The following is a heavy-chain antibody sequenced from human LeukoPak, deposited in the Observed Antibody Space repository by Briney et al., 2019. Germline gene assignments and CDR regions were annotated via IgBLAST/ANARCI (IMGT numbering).Heavy chain of an antibody. Sequence: ASVKVSCRASGYTFTSYDINWVRQATGQGLEWMGWMNPNSGNTGYAQKFQGRVTMTRNTSISTAYMELSSLRSEDTAVYYCAREGITMVRGVGYYCYGMDVWGQGTTVTVSS. CDR1: GYTFTSYD. J-gene: IGHJ6*02. D-gene: IGHD3-10*01. V-gene: IGHV1-8*01. CDR2: MNPNSGNT. CDR3: AREGITMVRGVGYYCYGMDV.